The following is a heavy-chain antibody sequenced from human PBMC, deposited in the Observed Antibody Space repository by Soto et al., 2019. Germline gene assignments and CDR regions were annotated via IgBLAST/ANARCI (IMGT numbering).Heavy chain of an antibody. D-gene: IGHD3-10*01. CDR2: INAGNGNT. V-gene: IGHV1-3*01. J-gene: IGHJ3*02. CDR1: GYTCTSYA. CDR3: ASGMVRGAPGYAFDI. Sequence: VKVSCKASGYTCTSYAMHWVRQAPGQRLEWMGWINAGNGNTKYSQKFQGRVTITRDTSASTAYMELSSLRSEDTAVYYCASGMVRGAPGYAFDIWGQGTMVTVSS.